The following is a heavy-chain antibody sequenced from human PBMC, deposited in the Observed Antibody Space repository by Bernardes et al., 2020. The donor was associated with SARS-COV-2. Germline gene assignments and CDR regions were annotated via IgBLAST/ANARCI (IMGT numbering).Heavy chain of an antibody. J-gene: IGHJ6*02. V-gene: IGHV3-13*01. CDR1: GFTFSSYD. CDR2: IGTAGDT. Sequence: GGSLRLSCAASGFTFSSYDMHWVRQATGKGLEWVSAIGTAGDTYYPGSVKGRFTISRENAKNSLYLQMNSLRAGDTAVYYCARGISLYSSNWYQGHYYYYYGMDVWGQGTTVTVSS. D-gene: IGHD6-13*01. CDR3: ARGISLYSSNWYQGHYYYYYGMDV.